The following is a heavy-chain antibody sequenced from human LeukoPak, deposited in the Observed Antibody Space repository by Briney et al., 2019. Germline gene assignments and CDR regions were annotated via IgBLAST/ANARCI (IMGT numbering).Heavy chain of an antibody. CDR2: IYYSGST. J-gene: IGHJ4*02. V-gene: IGHV4-59*01. D-gene: IGHD3-22*01. Sequence: PSETLSLTCTVSGGSIRSYDWSWIRQPPGKGLEWIGDIYYSGSTNYNPSVKSRVTISVDTSKKQFSLKLSSVTAADMAIYYCARVRPYYYDTSSSYYFDYWGQGTLVTVSS. CDR3: ARVRPYYYDTSSSYYFDY. CDR1: GGSIRSYD.